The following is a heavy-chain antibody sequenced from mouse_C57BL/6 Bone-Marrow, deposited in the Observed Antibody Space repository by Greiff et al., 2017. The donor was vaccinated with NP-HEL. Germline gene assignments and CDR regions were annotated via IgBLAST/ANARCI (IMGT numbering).Heavy chain of an antibody. CDR1: GYTFTSYV. J-gene: IGHJ4*01. V-gene: IGHV1-14*01. CDR2: IYPYNDGT. CDR3: ARGDGYYSYAMDY. D-gene: IGHD2-3*01. Sequence: EVQLQQSGPELVKPGASVKMSCKASGYTFTSYVMHWVKQKPGQGLEWIGYIYPYNDGTKYNEKFKGKATLTVDQSSSTAYMQLNSLTSEDSAVYYCARGDGYYSYAMDYWGQGTSVTVSS.